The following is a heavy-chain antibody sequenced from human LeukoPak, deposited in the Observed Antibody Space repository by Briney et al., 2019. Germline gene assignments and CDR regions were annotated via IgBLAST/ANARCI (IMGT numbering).Heavy chain of an antibody. CDR3: ARGSSSGYYYAEHYYYYMDV. J-gene: IGHJ6*03. CDR2: INPSGGST. D-gene: IGHD3-22*01. CDR1: GYTFTSYY. V-gene: IGHV1-46*01. Sequence: ASVKVSCKASGYTFTSYYMHWVRQAPGQGLEWMGIINPSGGSTSYAQKFQGRVTMTRDTSTSTVYMELSSLRSEDTAVYYCARGSSSGYYYAEHYYYYMDVWGKGTTVTVSS.